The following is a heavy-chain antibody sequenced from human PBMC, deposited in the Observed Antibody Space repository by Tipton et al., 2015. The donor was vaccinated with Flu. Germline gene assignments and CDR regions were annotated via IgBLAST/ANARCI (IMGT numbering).Heavy chain of an antibody. CDR3: ARVRSGYDWDYFDY. J-gene: IGHJ4*02. CDR2: IYSGGST. D-gene: IGHD5-12*01. Sequence: GSLRLSCAASGFTVSSNYMSWVRQAPGKGLEWVSVIYSGGSTYYADSVKGRFTISRDNSKNTLYLQMNSLRAEDTAVYYCARVRSGYDWDYFDYWGQGTLVTVSS. CDR1: GFTVSSNY. V-gene: IGHV3-53*01.